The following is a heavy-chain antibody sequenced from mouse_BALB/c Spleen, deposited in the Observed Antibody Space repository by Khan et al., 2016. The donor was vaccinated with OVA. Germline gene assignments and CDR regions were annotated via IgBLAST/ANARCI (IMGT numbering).Heavy chain of an antibody. V-gene: IGHV9-2-1*01. D-gene: IGHD4-1*01. CDR2: INTETGEP. CDR1: GYSFTDYS. J-gene: IGHJ4*01. CDR3: ATSNPFYAMDY. Sequence: QIQLVQSGPELKQPGETVKISCKASGYSFTDYSMHWVKQAPGKGLKWMGWINTETGEPTYADDFKGRFAFSLATSVSTAYLQINNLKNEDTATYFCATSNPFYAMDYWGQGTSVTVSS.